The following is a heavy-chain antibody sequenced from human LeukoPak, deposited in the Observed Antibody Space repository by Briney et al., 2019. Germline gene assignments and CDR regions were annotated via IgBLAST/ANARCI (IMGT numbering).Heavy chain of an antibody. V-gene: IGHV4-4*07. CDR2: IYTSGST. J-gene: IGHJ4*02. CDR3: ARETGYYGSGSGIDY. D-gene: IGHD3-10*01. CDR1: GGSISSHY. Sequence: PSETLSLTCTVSGGSISSHYWSWIRQPAGKGLEWIGRIYTSGSTNYNPSLKSRVTMSVDTSKNQFSLKLSSVTAADTAVYYCARETGYYGSGSGIDYWGQGTLVTVSS.